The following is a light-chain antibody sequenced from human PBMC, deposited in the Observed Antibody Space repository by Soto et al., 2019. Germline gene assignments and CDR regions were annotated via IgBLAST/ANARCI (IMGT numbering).Light chain of an antibody. Sequence: QSVLTQPPSASGTPGQRVTISCSGSSSNIGRHGVNWYQHLPGAAPKLLIYSNNQRPSGVPDRFSGSTSGTSVSLTISGLQSEDEADYYCATWDDSLNGVEFGGGTKVTVL. V-gene: IGLV1-44*01. J-gene: IGLJ2*01. CDR1: SSNIGRHG. CDR3: ATWDDSLNGVE. CDR2: SNN.